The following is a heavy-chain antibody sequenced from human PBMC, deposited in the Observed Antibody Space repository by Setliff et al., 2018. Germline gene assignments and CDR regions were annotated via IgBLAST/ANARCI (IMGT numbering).Heavy chain of an antibody. J-gene: IGHJ3*02. CDR2: INPSSGRK. D-gene: IGHD3-22*01. CDR3: ARDFFPYHYEGAFDI. V-gene: IGHV1-46*01. Sequence: GASVKVSCKASRYTLTSQYMHWVRQAPGLGLEWMGTINPSSGRKSYAQKFQGRVTMTRDTATSKIYMDMSSLRSEDTAVYYFARDFFPYHYEGAFDIWGQGTMVTVSS. CDR1: RYTLTSQY.